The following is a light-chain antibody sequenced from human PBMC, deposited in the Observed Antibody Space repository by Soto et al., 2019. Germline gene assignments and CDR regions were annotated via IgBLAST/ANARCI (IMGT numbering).Light chain of an antibody. V-gene: IGLV2-14*01. Sequence: QSVLTQPAAVSGSSGQSITTSCTGTSSDVDDYNFVSWYQQHPGKAPKLMIYDVSNRPSGVSNRFSGSKSANTASLTISGLQAEDEADYYCTSYTSSSTLYVFGTGTKVTVL. CDR1: SSDVDDYNF. CDR2: DVS. CDR3: TSYTSSSTLYV. J-gene: IGLJ1*01.